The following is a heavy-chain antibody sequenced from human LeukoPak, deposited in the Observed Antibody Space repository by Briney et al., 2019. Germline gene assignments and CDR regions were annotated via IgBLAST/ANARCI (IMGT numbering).Heavy chain of an antibody. Sequence: GGSLRLSCAASGFTFSTYSMNWVRQAPGKGLEWVSYISYGSSAIYYADSVKGRFTISRDNAKNSLSLQMNSLRDEDTAVYYCARDGGFGLFDYWGQGTLVTVSS. CDR2: ISYGSSAI. V-gene: IGHV3-48*02. D-gene: IGHD4-23*01. CDR3: ARDGGFGLFDY. J-gene: IGHJ4*02. CDR1: GFTFSTYS.